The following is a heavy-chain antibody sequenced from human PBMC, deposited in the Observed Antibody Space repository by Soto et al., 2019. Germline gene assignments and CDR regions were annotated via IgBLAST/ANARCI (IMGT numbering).Heavy chain of an antibody. Sequence: IALRDADPTLVKPTQTLTLTCTFSGFSLSTSGVGVGWIRQPPGKALEWLGLIYWDDDKRYSPSLKSRLTITKDTSKNQVVLTMTNMDPVDTATYYCAHSREGLGGGGFDYWGQGTLVTVSS. CDR1: GFSLSTSGVG. CDR3: AHSREGLGGGGFDY. D-gene: IGHD2-21*01. V-gene: IGHV2-5*02. J-gene: IGHJ4*02. CDR2: IYWDDDK.